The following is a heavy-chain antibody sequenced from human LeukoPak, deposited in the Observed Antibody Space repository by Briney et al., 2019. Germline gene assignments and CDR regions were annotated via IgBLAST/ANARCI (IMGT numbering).Heavy chain of an antibody. CDR3: ARDLRGYSGYDTLDNWFDP. Sequence: SETLSLTCTVSGGSISSYYWSWIRQPPGKGLEWMGYIYYSGSTNYNPSLKSRVTISVDTSKNQFSLKLSSVTAADTAVYYCARDLRGYSGYDTLDNWFDPWGQGTLVTVSS. J-gene: IGHJ5*02. CDR1: GGSISSYY. D-gene: IGHD5-12*01. V-gene: IGHV4-59*01. CDR2: IYYSGST.